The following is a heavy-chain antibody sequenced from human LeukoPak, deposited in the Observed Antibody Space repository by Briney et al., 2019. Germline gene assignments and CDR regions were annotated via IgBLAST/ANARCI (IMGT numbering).Heavy chain of an antibody. CDR1: GYTFTSYY. CDR2: INPSGGST. V-gene: IGHV1-46*01. D-gene: IGHD3-10*01. CDR3: ARDSMVRGVIIPTGYYGMDV. Sequence: ASVKVSCKASGYTFTSYYMHWVRQAPGQGLEWMGIINPSGGSTSYAQKFQGRVTMTRDTSTSTVYMELSSLRSEDKAVYYCARDSMVRGVIIPTGYYGMDVWGKGTTVTVSS. J-gene: IGHJ6*04.